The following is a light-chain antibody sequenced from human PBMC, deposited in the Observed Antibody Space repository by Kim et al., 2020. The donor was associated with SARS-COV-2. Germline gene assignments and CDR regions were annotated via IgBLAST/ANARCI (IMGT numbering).Light chain of an antibody. Sequence: DIQMTQSPSSLSASVGDRVTITCRASQGISNYLAWYQQKPGKVPKLLIYAASTLQSGVPSRFSGGGSGTDFTLTISNLQPEDVATYYCQKCNSAPWTFGQVTKVEIK. CDR1: QGISNY. CDR3: QKCNSAPWT. CDR2: AAS. J-gene: IGKJ1*01. V-gene: IGKV1-27*01.